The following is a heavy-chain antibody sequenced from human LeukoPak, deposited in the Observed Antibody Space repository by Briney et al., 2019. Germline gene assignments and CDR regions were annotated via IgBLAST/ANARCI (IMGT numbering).Heavy chain of an antibody. J-gene: IGHJ4*02. CDR2: IYYSGST. V-gene: IGHV4-4*02. Sequence: SGTLSLTCAVSSGSISSRGCWTWVRQSPGEGLEWIGEIYYSGSTNYNPSLKNRVTISLDKSKNQFSLKLASVTAADTAMYYCARNGGHSDFDHWGPGTLVTVSS. CDR1: SGSISSRGC. CDR3: ARNGGHSDFDH. D-gene: IGHD4-23*01.